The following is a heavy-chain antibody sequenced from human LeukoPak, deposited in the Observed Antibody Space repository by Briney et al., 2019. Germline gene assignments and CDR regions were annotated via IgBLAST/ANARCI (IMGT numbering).Heavy chain of an antibody. J-gene: IGHJ4*02. CDR3: AKFRGVTTTLHHFDY. D-gene: IGHD1-1*01. CDR2: IHNDAVGT. V-gene: IGHV3-23*01. CDR1: GFPFSRYA. Sequence: GGSLRLSCAASGFPFSRYAMSWVRQAPGKGLEWVSLIHNDAVGTYYAGSVKGRFTISRDNSKYTLSLQMNSLRAEDTAVYYCAKFRGVTTTLHHFDYWGQGTLVTVSS.